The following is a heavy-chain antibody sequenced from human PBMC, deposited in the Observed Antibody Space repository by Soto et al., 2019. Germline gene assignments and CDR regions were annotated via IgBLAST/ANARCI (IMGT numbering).Heavy chain of an antibody. V-gene: IGHV1-3*01. CDR3: AGSSGYSKPFDY. Sequence: VASVKVSCKASGYTFTSYGMNWVRQAPGRGLEWMGWINPGNGNTKYSQKFQGRVIIERDTSKNQFSLKLSSVTAADTAVYYCAGSSGYSKPFDYWGQGTLVTVSS. J-gene: IGHJ4*02. D-gene: IGHD3-22*01. CDR1: GYTFTSYG. CDR2: INPGNGNT.